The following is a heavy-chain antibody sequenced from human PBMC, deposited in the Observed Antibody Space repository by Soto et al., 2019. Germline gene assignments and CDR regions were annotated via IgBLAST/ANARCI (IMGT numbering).Heavy chain of an antibody. Sequence: GGSLRLSCAASGFTFSSYSMNWVRQAPGKGLEWVSYISSSSSTIYYADSVKGRFTISRENAKNSLYLQMNSWGAEDRAVYYCASEIYQLLSRAHPATQGGGIVVVVAPGGAFDIWGQGTMVTVSS. J-gene: IGHJ3*02. V-gene: IGHV3-48*01. D-gene: IGHD2-15*01. CDR2: ISSSSSTI. CDR1: GFTFSSYS. CDR3: ASEIYQLLSRAHPATQGGGIVVVVAPGGAFDI.